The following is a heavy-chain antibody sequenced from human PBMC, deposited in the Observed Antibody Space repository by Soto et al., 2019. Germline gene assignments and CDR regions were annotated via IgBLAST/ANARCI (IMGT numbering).Heavy chain of an antibody. J-gene: IGHJ6*02. CDR2: IYSRGST. Sequence: LSLTCSVSGGSMSNYYWNWIRQSAGKGLEWIGRIYSRGSTKYNPSLQSRVTMLVDTSQNEFSLRLNSVTAADTAVYFCAGIGEDIYYGMDVWGQGTTVTVSS. D-gene: IGHD2-15*01. CDR3: AGIGEDIYYGMDV. CDR1: GGSMSNYY. V-gene: IGHV4-4*07.